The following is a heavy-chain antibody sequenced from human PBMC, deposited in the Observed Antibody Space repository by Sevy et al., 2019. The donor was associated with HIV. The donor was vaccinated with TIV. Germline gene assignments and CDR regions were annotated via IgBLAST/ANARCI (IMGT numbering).Heavy chain of an antibody. CDR2: IYYSGST. CDR1: GGSISSYY. CDR3: ARHVPTYYYDSSGFDY. D-gene: IGHD3-22*01. Sequence: SETLSLTCTVSGGSISSYYWSWIRQPPGKGLEWIGYIYYSGSTNHNPSLKSRVTISVDTSKNQFSLKLSSVTAADTAVYYCARHVPTYYYDSSGFDYWGQGTLVTVSS. J-gene: IGHJ4*02. V-gene: IGHV4-59*08.